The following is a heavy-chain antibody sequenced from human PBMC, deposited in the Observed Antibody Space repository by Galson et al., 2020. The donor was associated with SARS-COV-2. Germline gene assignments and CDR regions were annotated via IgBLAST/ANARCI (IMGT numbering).Heavy chain of an antibody. Sequence: GGSLRLSCAASGITFSSYGMHWVRQAPDKGLEWVAVIWYDGSNKYYADSVKGQFTISRDNSKNTLYLQMNSLRAEDTAVYYCAKDGGYSYGDYGMDVWGQGTTVTVSS. CDR3: AKDGGYSYGDYGMDV. CDR2: IWYDGSNK. J-gene: IGHJ6*02. V-gene: IGHV3-33*06. D-gene: IGHD5-18*01. CDR1: GITFSSYG.